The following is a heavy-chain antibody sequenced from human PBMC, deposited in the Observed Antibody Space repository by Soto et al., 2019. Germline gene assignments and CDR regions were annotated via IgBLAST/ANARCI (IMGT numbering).Heavy chain of an antibody. Sequence: GGSLRLSCAASGFTFSSYEMNWVRQAPGKGLEWVSYISSSGSTIYYADSVKGRFTISRDNAKNSLYLQMDSLRAEDTAVYYCARDPAGGYSYGYYYYYYYYGMDVWGQGTTVTGAS. J-gene: IGHJ6*02. CDR1: GFTFSSYE. V-gene: IGHV3-48*03. CDR2: ISSSGSTI. CDR3: ARDPAGGYSYGYYYYYYYYGMDV. D-gene: IGHD5-18*01.